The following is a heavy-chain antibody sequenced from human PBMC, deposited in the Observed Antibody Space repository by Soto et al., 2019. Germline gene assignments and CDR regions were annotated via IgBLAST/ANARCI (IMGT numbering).Heavy chain of an antibody. CDR1: GYTLTELS. D-gene: IGHD6-19*01. J-gene: IGHJ4*02. CDR3: ARWHSSGWETDFDY. Sequence: ASVKVSCKVSGYTLTELSMHWVRQAPGQGLEWMGGIDAEDGKTIYAQKFQGRVTMTTDTSTSTAYMELRSLRSDDTAVYYCARWHSSGWETDFDYWGQGTLVTVSS. CDR2: IDAEDGKT. V-gene: IGHV1-24*01.